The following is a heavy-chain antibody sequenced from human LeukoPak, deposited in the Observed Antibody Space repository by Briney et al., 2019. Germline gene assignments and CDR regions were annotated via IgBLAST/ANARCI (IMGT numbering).Heavy chain of an antibody. CDR2: ISYDGSNK. CDR3: ARFDDYGGNGLDY. J-gene: IGHJ4*02. Sequence: GGSLRLSCAASGSTFSSYAMHWVRQAPGKGLEWVAVISYDGSNKYYADSVKGRFTISRDNSKNTLYLQMNSLRAEDTAVYYCARFDDYGGNGLDYWGQGTLVTVSS. V-gene: IGHV3-30-3*01. CDR1: GSTFSSYA. D-gene: IGHD4-23*01.